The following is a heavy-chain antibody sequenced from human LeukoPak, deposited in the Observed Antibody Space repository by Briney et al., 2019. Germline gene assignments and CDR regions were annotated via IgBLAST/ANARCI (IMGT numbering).Heavy chain of an antibody. D-gene: IGHD2-15*01. CDR3: ARAHVAATRFWVPSHFDY. Sequence: PSETLSLTCAVYGGSFSGYYWSWIRQPPEKGLEWIGSIYYSGSTYYNPSLKSRVTISVDTSKNQFSLKLSSVTAADTAVYYCARAHVAATRFWVPSHFDYWGQGTLVTVSS. J-gene: IGHJ4*02. V-gene: IGHV4-34*01. CDR1: GGSFSGYY. CDR2: IYYSGST.